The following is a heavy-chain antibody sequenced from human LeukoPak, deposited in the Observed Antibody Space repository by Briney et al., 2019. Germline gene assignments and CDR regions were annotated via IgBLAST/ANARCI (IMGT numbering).Heavy chain of an antibody. Sequence: GGSLRLSCAASGFMFSNYAMSWVRQAPGKGLEWVSGISGSGGNTYHADSVKGRFTISRDNSKNRLYLQMNSLRAADTAVYYCARGTSGWLVYFDYWGQGTLVTVSS. V-gene: IGHV3-23*01. CDR1: GFMFSNYA. D-gene: IGHD6-19*01. J-gene: IGHJ4*02. CDR3: ARGTSGWLVYFDY. CDR2: ISGSGGNT.